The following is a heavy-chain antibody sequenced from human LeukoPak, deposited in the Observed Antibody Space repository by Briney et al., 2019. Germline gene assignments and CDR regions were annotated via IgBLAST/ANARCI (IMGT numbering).Heavy chain of an antibody. CDR3: ARGREYNWNSKDYYYYMDV. V-gene: IGHV4-34*01. D-gene: IGHD1-7*01. CDR2: INHSGST. CDR1: GGSFCGYY. Sequence: PSEILSLTCAVYGGSFCGYYWSWIRQPPGKGLEWIGEINHSGSTNYNPSLKSRVTISVDTSKNQFSLKLSSVTAADTAVYYCARGREYNWNSKDYYYYMDVWGKGTTVTVSS. J-gene: IGHJ6*03.